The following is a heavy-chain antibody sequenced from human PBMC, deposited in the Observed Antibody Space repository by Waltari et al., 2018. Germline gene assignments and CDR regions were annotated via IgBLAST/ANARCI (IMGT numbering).Heavy chain of an antibody. Sequence: QVQLVQSGAEVKKPGASVEVSCKVSGYTLTELSMHWVRQAPGKGLEWMGGFDPEDGETIYAQKCQGRVTMTEDTSTDTAYMELSRLRSDDTAVYYCARDRCGGGSCYGVNWFDPWGQGTLVTVSS. J-gene: IGHJ5*02. CDR2: FDPEDGET. D-gene: IGHD2-15*01. CDR1: GYTLTELS. CDR3: ARDRCGGGSCYGVNWFDP. V-gene: IGHV1-24*01.